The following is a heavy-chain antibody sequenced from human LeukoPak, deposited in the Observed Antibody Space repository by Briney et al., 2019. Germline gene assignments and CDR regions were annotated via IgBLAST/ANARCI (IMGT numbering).Heavy chain of an antibody. V-gene: IGHV4-59*08. CDR2: IYYSGST. J-gene: IGHJ6*02. CDR3: ARLGCSGGSCYTYYYYYGMAV. D-gene: IGHD2-15*01. CDR1: GGSISSYY. Sequence: SETLSLTCTVSGGSISSYYWSWIRQPPGKGLEWIGYIYYSGSTNYNPSLKSRVTISVDTSKNQFSLKLSSVTAADTAVYYCARLGCSGGSCYTYYYYYGMAVWGQGTTVTVSS.